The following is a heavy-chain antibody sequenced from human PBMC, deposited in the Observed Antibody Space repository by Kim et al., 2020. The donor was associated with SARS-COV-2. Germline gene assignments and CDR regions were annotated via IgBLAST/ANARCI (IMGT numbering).Heavy chain of an antibody. CDR1: GYTFTSYA. CDR3: ARRVYCSSTSCRNYYYYGMDV. J-gene: IGHJ6*02. CDR2: INAGNGNT. D-gene: IGHD2-2*01. V-gene: IGHV1-3*01. Sequence: ASVKVSCKASGYTFTSYAMHWVRQAPGQRLEWMGWINAGNGNTKYSQKFQGRVTITRDTSASTAYMELSSLRSEDTAVYYCARRVYCSSTSCRNYYYYGMDVWGQGTTVTVSS.